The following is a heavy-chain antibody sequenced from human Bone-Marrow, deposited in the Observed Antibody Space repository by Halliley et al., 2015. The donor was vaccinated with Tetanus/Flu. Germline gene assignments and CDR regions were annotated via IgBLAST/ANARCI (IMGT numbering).Heavy chain of an antibody. CDR3: ARQGGTFWSGFDSWVDP. CDR1: GSTFSTYW. CDR2: IYPGDSDT. V-gene: IGHV5-51*01. Sequence: QLVQSGAEMKKPGESLTISCQAFGSTFSTYWIGWVRQMPGRGLEWMGIIYPGDSDTRYSPSFQGQVTISADKSINTAYLQWSSREASDTAIYYCARQGGTFWSGFDSWVDPWGQGTLVTVSS. D-gene: IGHD3-3*01. J-gene: IGHJ5*02.